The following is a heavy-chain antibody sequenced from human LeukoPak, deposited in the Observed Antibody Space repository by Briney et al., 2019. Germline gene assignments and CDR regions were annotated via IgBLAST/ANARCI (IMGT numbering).Heavy chain of an antibody. CDR1: GYTFSSYG. V-gene: IGHV1-3*01. Sequence: GASVKVSCKASGYTFSSYGIHWVRQAPGQGLEWMGWINAGNDNTKYSQKFQGRVTITRDTPASTVYMELSSLRSEDTAVYYCARANYGSGTRWLGPWGQEPWSSSPQ. D-gene: IGHD3-10*01. CDR2: INAGNDNT. CDR3: ARANYGSGTRWLGP. J-gene: IGHJ5*02.